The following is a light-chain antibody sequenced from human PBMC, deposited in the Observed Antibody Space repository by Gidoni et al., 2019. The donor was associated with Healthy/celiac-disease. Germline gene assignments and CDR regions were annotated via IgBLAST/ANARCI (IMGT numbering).Light chain of an antibody. CDR3: SSYTSSSTLVV. V-gene: IGLV2-14*01. CDR2: YVS. Sequence: QSALTQPASVSGSPAQSITISCTGTSSDVGGYNYVAWYQQHPGKAPKLMMYYVSNRPSGVSNRFSGSKSGNTASLTISGLQAEDEADYYCSSYTSSSTLVVFGGGTKLTVL. J-gene: IGLJ2*01. CDR1: SSDVGGYNY.